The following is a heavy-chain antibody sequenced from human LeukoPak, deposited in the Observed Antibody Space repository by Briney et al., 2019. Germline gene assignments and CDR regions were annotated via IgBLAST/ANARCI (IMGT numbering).Heavy chain of an antibody. J-gene: IGHJ4*02. CDR3: AKDQDIVATSGFDY. CDR1: DFSFSGFG. CDR2: ISGSGGST. V-gene: IGHV3-23*01. Sequence: PGGSLRLSCAASDFSFSGFGMHWVRQAPGKGLEWVSAISGSGGSTYYADSVKGRFTISRDNSKNTLYLQMNSLRAEDTAVYYCAKDQDIVATSGFDYWGQGTLVTVSS. D-gene: IGHD5-12*01.